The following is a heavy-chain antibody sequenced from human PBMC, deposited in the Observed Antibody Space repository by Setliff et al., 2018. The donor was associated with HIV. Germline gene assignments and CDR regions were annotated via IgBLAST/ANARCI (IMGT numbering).Heavy chain of an antibody. V-gene: IGHV3-64*04. CDR1: GITFGRYT. CDR3: ARGGSNSWSPFDY. J-gene: IGHJ4*02. D-gene: IGHD6-13*01. CDR2: ISSNGGET. Sequence: GGSLRLSCSVSGITFGRYTMHWVRQAPGKGLEYVSAISSNGGETYHTDSVKGRFTISRDNSKNTLYLQMNSLRAEDTAVYYCARGGSNSWSPFDYWGQGTLVTVSS.